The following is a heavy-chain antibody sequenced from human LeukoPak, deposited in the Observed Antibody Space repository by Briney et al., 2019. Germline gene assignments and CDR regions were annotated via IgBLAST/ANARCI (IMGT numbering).Heavy chain of an antibody. J-gene: IGHJ5*01. Sequence: GGSLRLSCAASGFTVSGTHMSWVRQAPGKGLEWVSAMYTGGTTYYADSVTGRFTVSRDTSRNTLFLHMDSLRAEDTAVYCCAKDEVTSGGGLASWGQGTLVIVFS. CDR2: MYTGGTT. V-gene: IGHV3-53*01. CDR3: AKDEVTSGGGLAS. CDR1: GFTVSGTH. D-gene: IGHD2-21*02.